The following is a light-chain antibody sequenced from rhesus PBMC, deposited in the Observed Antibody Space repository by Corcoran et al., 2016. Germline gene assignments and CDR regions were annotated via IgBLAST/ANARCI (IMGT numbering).Light chain of an antibody. CDR1: RSDIGGYNY. Sequence: QAALTQPPSVSGSPGQSVTISCTGTRSDIGGYNYVSWYQQHPGKAPKLMIYDVSKRPSGVSDRFSGSKSGNTASLTISGLQAQDEVDSHCCSYAGSFTFYIFGSGTRLTVL. V-gene: IGLV2-23*01. CDR2: DVS. CDR3: CSYAGSFTFYI. J-gene: IGLJ1*01.